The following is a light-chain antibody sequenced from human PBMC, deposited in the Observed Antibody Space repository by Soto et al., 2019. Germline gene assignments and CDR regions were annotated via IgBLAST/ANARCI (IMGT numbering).Light chain of an antibody. J-gene: IGKJ1*01. CDR3: QQYGSSSTWT. CDR2: AAS. CDR1: QSVSSAY. Sequence: ELVFTQSPGTLSLSPGERATLSCRASQSVSSAYLAWYQHKPGQPPTLLIYAASSRVTGIPDSFSGSGSGTDFTLTISRLEPEDFAVYYCQQYGSSSTWTFGQGTKVEIK. V-gene: IGKV3-20*01.